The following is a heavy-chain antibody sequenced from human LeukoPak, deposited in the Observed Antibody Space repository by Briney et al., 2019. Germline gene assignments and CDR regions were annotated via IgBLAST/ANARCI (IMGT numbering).Heavy chain of an antibody. Sequence: GGSLRLSCAASGFTFSNYGMNWVRQAPGMGLEWVSTISGGGGSTYYAGSVKGRFTISRDNSKNTLYLQMNSLRAEDTAIYYCAKSSGGSYSWFDPWGQGTLVTVSS. CDR2: ISGGGGST. CDR3: AKSSGGSYSWFDP. D-gene: IGHD2-15*01. V-gene: IGHV3-23*01. CDR1: GFTFSNYG. J-gene: IGHJ5*02.